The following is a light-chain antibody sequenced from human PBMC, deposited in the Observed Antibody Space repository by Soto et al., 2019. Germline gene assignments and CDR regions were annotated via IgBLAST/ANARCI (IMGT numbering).Light chain of an antibody. V-gene: IGLV1-40*01. J-gene: IGLJ1*01. CDR2: GNS. CDR3: QSYDSSLGGFYV. Sequence: QSVLTQPPSVSGAPGQRVTISCTGSSSNIGAGYDVHWYQQLPGTAPKLLIYGNSNRPSGVPDRFSGSKSGTSASLAITGLQAEDEADYYCQSYDSSLGGFYVFGTGNKVTVL. CDR1: SSNIGAGYD.